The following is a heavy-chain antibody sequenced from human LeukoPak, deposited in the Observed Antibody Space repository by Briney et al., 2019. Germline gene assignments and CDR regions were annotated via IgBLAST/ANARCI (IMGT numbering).Heavy chain of an antibody. V-gene: IGHV4-34*01. J-gene: IGHJ3*02. Sequence: SETLSLTCAVYVGSFSNYYWSWIRQPPGKGLEWIVEINHSGSTNYNPSHQSRVTISVDTCKNQFSLKLSSVNAADRGVYYCASSRIIRISGYYSPPVDACDIWGQGTMVSVSS. CDR1: VGSFSNYY. D-gene: IGHD3-22*01. CDR2: INHSGST. CDR3: ASSRIIRISGYYSPPVDACDI.